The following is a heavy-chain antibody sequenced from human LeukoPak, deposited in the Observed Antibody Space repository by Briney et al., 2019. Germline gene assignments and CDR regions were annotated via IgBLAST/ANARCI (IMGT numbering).Heavy chain of an antibody. J-gene: IGHJ4*02. Sequence: GASVKVSCKASEYTFTSYDINWVRQATGQGLEWMGWINPNSGGTNYAQKFQGRVTMTRDTSISTAYMELSRLRSDDTAVYYCARDSSSSWYSRVLFDYWGQGTLVTVSS. CDR1: EYTFTSYD. CDR2: INPNSGGT. CDR3: ARDSSSSWYSRVLFDY. V-gene: IGHV1-2*02. D-gene: IGHD6-13*01.